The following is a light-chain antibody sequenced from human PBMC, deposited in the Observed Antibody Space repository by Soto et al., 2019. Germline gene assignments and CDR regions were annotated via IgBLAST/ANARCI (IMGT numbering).Light chain of an antibody. J-gene: IGKJ3*01. V-gene: IGKV3-20*01. CDR3: QKYGRPPFT. CDR2: GAS. CDR1: QSVSSSY. Sequence: ESVLTQSPGTLSMSPGERATLSCRASQSVSSSYSAWYQQKPGQAPRLLIYGASSRATGIPDRFSGSGSGTDFTLTICRLEPEAFAVYYCQKYGRPPFTFGPGTKVDIK.